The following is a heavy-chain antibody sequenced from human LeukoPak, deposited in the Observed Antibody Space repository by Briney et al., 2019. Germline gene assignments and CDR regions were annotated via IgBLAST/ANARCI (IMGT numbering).Heavy chain of an antibody. V-gene: IGHV3-74*01. J-gene: IGHJ5*02. Sequence: GGSLRLSCAASGVTFGNNWMHWVRHGPGKGLVWISRINSDGGGAIYADSVKGRFTVSRDNAKNTLYLQMNSLRAEDTAVYYCARDVPHNWFDTWGQGTLVTVSS. CDR3: ARDVPHNWFDT. CDR1: GVTFGNNW. CDR2: INSDGGGA.